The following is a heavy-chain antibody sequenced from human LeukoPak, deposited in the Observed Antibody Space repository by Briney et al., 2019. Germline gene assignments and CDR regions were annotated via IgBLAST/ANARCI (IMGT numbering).Heavy chain of an antibody. V-gene: IGHV1-2*02. J-gene: IGHJ4*02. D-gene: IGHD1-14*01. Sequence: ASVKVSCKTAGYTFTGYYMHWVRQAPGQGLEWMGWINPYNGGTNYAQQFQGRVTMTRDTSNSTVYLDLDRLTNDDTAVYYCARYPPDDFWGQGTLIIVSS. CDR3: ARYPPDDF. CDR2: INPYNGGT. CDR1: GYTFTGYY.